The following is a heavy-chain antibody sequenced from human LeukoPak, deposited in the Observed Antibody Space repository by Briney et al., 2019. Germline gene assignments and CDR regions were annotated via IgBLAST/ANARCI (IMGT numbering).Heavy chain of an antibody. V-gene: IGHV4-34*01. CDR2: MNHSGST. CDR1: GGSFSGYY. Sequence: SETLSLTCAVYGGSFSGYYWSWIRQPPGKGLEWIGEMNHSGSTNYNPSLKSRVTISVDTSKNQFSLKLSSVAAADTAVYYCARRRYNWKGFDPWGQGTLVTVSS. J-gene: IGHJ5*02. D-gene: IGHD1-20*01. CDR3: ARRRYNWKGFDP.